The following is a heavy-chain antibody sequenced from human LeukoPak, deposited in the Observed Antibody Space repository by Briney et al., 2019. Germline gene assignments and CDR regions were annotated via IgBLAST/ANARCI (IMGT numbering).Heavy chain of an antibody. CDR3: ARDPYYYDSSGSYGGAFDI. CDR2: IYYSGST. CDR1: GGSISSSSYY. D-gene: IGHD3-22*01. V-gene: IGHV4-39*07. J-gene: IGHJ3*02. Sequence: SETLSLTCTVSGGSISSSSYYWGWLRQPPGKGLEWIGSIYYSGSTYYNPSLKSRVTISVGTSKNQFSLKLSSVTAADTAVYYCARDPYYYDSSGSYGGAFDIWGQGTMVTVSS.